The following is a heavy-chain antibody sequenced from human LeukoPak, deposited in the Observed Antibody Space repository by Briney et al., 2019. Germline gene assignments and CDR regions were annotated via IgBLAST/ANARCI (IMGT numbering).Heavy chain of an antibody. CDR3: ARDSEQWLVASLAD. Sequence: GGSLRLSCAASGFTFSSYAMHWVRQAPGKGLEWVAVISYDGSNKYYADSVKGRFTISRDNSKNTLYLQMNSLRAEDTAVYYCARDSEQWLVASLADWGQGTLVTVSS. D-gene: IGHD6-19*01. CDR1: GFTFSSYA. CDR2: ISYDGSNK. J-gene: IGHJ4*02. V-gene: IGHV3-30-3*01.